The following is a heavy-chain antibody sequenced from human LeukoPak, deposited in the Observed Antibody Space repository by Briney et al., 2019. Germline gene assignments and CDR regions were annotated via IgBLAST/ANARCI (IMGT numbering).Heavy chain of an antibody. CDR1: GFTFSSYW. D-gene: IGHD1-26*01. J-gene: IGHJ4*02. V-gene: IGHV3-74*01. CDR3: ARGDAWELLSSWFIDY. Sequence: PGGSLRLSCAASGFTFSSYWMHWVRQAPGKGLVWVSRINSDGSSTSYADSVKGRFTISRDNAKNTLYLQMNSLRAEDTAVYYCARGDAWELLSSWFIDYWGQGTLVTVSS. CDR2: INSDGSST.